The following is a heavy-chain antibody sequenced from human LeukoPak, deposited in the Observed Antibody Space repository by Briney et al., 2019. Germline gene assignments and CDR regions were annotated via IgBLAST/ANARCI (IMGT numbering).Heavy chain of an antibody. CDR3: AAAMTEYWYLDL. Sequence: PGGSLRLSCAASGFTFSTYAMSWVRQAPGKGLEWVSGVVNSGSNTYHVDSVKGRFTISRDNSKNMLWLQMNSLRAEDTAVYYCAAAMTEYWYLDLWGRGTLVTVSS. J-gene: IGHJ2*01. D-gene: IGHD2-21*02. CDR1: GFTFSTYA. V-gene: IGHV3-23*05. CDR2: VVNSGSNT.